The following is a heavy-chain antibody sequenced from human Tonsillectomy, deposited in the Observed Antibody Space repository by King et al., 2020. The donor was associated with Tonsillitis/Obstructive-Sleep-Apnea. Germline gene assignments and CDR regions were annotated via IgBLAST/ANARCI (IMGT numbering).Heavy chain of an antibody. Sequence: VQLVESGGGLVQPGGSLRLSCAASGFTFSSYEMNWVRQAPGKGLEWVSYISSSGSTIYYADSVKGRFTISRDNAKNSLYLQMNSLRAEDTAVYYCARTTSSSQYYYYYYYMDVWGKGTTVTVSS. CDR3: ARTTSSSQYYYYYYYMDV. CDR1: GFTFSSYE. J-gene: IGHJ6*03. V-gene: IGHV3-48*03. CDR2: ISSSGSTI. D-gene: IGHD6-6*01.